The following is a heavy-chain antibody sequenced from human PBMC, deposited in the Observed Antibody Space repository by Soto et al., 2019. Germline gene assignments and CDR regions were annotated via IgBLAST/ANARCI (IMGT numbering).Heavy chain of an antibody. J-gene: IGHJ4*02. V-gene: IGHV5-51*01. D-gene: IGHD1-1*01. CDR2: IFPDDSDI. CDR3: ARRISWYYFDS. CDR1: GYSFNRYW. Sequence: GESLKISCKASGYSFNRYWIGWARQMPGQGLEWMGVIFPDDSDIRHSPAFRGQVTISADKSINTVYLQYTGLKASDTATYYCARRISWYYFDSWGQGTPVTVSS.